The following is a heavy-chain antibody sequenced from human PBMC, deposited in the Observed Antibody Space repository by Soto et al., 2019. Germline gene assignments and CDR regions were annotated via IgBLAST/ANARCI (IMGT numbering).Heavy chain of an antibody. J-gene: IGHJ4*02. Sequence: QVQLVESGGGLVKPGGCLRLSCAASGFTFSDYYMSWIRQAPGKGLEWVSYISSSGSDTNYADSVKGRFTVPRDNAKNSLYLQMNSLRAEDTAVYYCARSLRGYSGYSGYWGQGTLVTVSS. CDR1: GFTFSDYY. CDR3: ARSLRGYSGYSGY. CDR2: ISSSGSDT. D-gene: IGHD5-12*01. V-gene: IGHV3-11*05.